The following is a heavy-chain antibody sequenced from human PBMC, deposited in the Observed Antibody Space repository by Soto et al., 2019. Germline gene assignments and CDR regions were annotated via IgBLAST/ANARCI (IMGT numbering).Heavy chain of an antibody. V-gene: IGHV4-30-4*01. Sequence: QVQLQESGPGLVKPSQTLSLTCTVSGASISSGDYYYNWIRQPPGKGLEWIGNIFYSGSTYYNPSLQSRVTISVDRSKNQFSLTLSSVTAADTAVYYCASGRWLINYWGQGTLVTVSS. CDR2: IFYSGST. CDR3: ASGRWLINY. J-gene: IGHJ4*02. D-gene: IGHD3-10*01. CDR1: GASISSGDYY.